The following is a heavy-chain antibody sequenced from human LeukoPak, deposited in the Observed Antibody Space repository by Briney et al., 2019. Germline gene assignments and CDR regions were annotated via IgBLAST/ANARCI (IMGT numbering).Heavy chain of an antibody. Sequence: GESLNISCKGSGYSFTSYWISWVRQMPGKGLEWMGRIDPSDSYTNYSPSFRGHVTISVDKSISTAYLQWSSLKASDTAMYYCARRLQRHFDYWGQGTLVTVSS. J-gene: IGHJ4*02. CDR1: GYSFTSYW. V-gene: IGHV5-10-1*01. CDR3: ARRLQRHFDY. D-gene: IGHD2-15*01. CDR2: IDPSDSYT.